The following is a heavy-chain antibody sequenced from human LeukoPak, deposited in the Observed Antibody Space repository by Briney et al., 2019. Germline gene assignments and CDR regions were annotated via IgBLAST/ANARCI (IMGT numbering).Heavy chain of an antibody. CDR3: ARGDAFDI. J-gene: IGHJ3*02. V-gene: IGHV3-30*02. CDR2: IRYDGSNK. Sequence: GGSLRLSCAASGFTFISYSIHWVRRAPGKGLEWVAFIRYDGSNKYYADSVKGRFTISRDTSNNTLYLQVNSLRVEDTAVYYCARGDAFDIWGQGAMVTVSS. CDR1: GFTFISYS.